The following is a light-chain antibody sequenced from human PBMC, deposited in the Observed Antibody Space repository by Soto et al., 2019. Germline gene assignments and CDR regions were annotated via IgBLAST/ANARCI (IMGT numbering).Light chain of an antibody. J-gene: IGKJ1*01. Sequence: DIQMTQSPSSLSASVGDRVTITCRASQNIDNYLNWYQQKPGRAPKLLIYATSSVQSGVPSRFSGSGSGADFTLTISSLQPEDSATYYCQQFYSIPTFGQGTKVEIK. V-gene: IGKV1-39*01. CDR3: QQFYSIPT. CDR1: QNIDNY. CDR2: ATS.